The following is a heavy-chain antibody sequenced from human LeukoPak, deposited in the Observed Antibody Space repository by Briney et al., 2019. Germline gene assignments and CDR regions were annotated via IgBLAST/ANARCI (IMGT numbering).Heavy chain of an antibody. D-gene: IGHD3-22*01. Sequence: SVKVSCKASGGTFSNYAISWVRQAPGQGLEWMGGIIPMFGPASSAQKIQGRVTITTDDSTSTVYMELSSLTSEDTAVYYCARDWYYYDSSGYYCDYWGQGTLVTVSS. CDR1: GGTFSNYA. CDR2: IIPMFGPA. V-gene: IGHV1-69*05. J-gene: IGHJ4*02. CDR3: ARDWYYYDSSGYYCDY.